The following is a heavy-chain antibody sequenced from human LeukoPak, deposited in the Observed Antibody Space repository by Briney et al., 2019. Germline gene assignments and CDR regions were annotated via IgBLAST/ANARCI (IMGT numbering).Heavy chain of an antibody. CDR3: ARMRYYYGSGSYGGLGY. Sequence: SSETLSLTCAVYGGSFSGYYWSWIRQPPGKGLEWIGEINHSGSTNYNPSLKSRVTISVDTSKNQFSLKLSSVTAADTAVYYCARMRYYYGSGSYGGLGYWGQGTLVTVSS. V-gene: IGHV4-34*01. D-gene: IGHD3-10*01. J-gene: IGHJ4*02. CDR2: INHSGST. CDR1: GGSFSGYY.